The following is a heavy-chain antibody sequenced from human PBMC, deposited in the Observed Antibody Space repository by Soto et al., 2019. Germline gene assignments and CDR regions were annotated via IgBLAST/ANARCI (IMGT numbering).Heavy chain of an antibody. CDR3: AGASTWHPGAFDI. CDR2: VSYSDSS. J-gene: IGHJ3*02. Sequence: SETLSLTCTVSGGSINNFYCSWIRQPPGKGLEWIGYVSYSDSSNYNPSLKSRVTISVDTSKNQFSLKLSSVTAADTAVYYCAGASTWHPGAFDIWGQGTTVTVS. V-gene: IGHV4-59*12. D-gene: IGHD5-12*01. CDR1: GGSINNFY.